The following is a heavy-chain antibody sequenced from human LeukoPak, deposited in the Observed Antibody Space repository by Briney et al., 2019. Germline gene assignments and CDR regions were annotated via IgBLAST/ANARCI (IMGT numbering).Heavy chain of an antibody. CDR1: GFTFSSYA. J-gene: IGHJ4*02. Sequence: PGGSLRLSCAASGFTFSSYAMSWVRQAPGKGPEWVSAIIGSGGSTYYADSVKGRFTISRDNSKNTLYLQMNSLRAEDTAVYYCAKGMSRLGYCSSTSCYTAGYWGQGTLVTVSS. D-gene: IGHD2-2*02. V-gene: IGHV3-23*01. CDR2: IIGSGGST. CDR3: AKGMSRLGYCSSTSCYTAGY.